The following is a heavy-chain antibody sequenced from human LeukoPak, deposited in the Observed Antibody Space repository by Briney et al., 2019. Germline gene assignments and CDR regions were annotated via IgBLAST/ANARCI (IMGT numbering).Heavy chain of an antibody. V-gene: IGHV4-4*07. Sequence: SETLSLTCTVSGVSISSYYWSWIRQPAGKVLEWIGRIYTSGSTNYNPSLKSRVTMSVDTSKNQFSLKLSSVTAADTAVYYCARAVGATAPHDTFDIWGQGTMVTVSS. CDR2: IYTSGST. J-gene: IGHJ3*02. CDR3: ARAVGATAPHDTFDI. D-gene: IGHD1-26*01. CDR1: GVSISSYY.